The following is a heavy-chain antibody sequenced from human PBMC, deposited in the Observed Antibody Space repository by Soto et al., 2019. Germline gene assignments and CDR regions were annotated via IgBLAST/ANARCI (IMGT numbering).Heavy chain of an antibody. Sequence: QMQLQESGPGLVKPSETLSLTCSVSGASISSYYYTWIRQTQGPGLEWIGYIYLCGSINYTPSFPCRVILLVETSKNHFYVSLSSVTAVDTAVSYFSRAYYDTQGYSLDPWGQGTLVTVSS. CDR1: GASISSYY. D-gene: IGHD3-16*01. CDR3: SRAYYDTQGYSLDP. J-gene: IGHJ5*02. V-gene: IGHV4-59*01. CDR2: IYLCGSI.